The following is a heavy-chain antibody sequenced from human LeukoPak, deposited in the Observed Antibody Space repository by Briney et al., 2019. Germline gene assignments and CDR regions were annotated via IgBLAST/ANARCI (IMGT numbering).Heavy chain of an antibody. V-gene: IGHV4-59*01. CDR3: AISIDGYFDL. J-gene: IGHJ2*01. CDR2: IYYSGST. D-gene: IGHD2/OR15-2a*01. Sequence: SETLSLTCTVSGGSISSYYWSWIRQPPGKGLEWIGYIYYSGSTNYNPSLKSRVTISVDTSKNQFSLKLSSVTAADTAVYYCAISIDGYFDLWGRGTLVTVSS. CDR1: GGSISSYY.